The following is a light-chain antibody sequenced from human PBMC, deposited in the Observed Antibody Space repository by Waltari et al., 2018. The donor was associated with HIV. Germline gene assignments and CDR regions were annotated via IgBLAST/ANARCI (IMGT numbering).Light chain of an antibody. CDR3: CSYAGSSTLL. J-gene: IGLJ3*02. Sequence: QSALTQPASVSGSPGQSITISCTGASSDVGGYKYVSWYQHHPGKAPKLLIYGVSERPSGFSNRFSGSKSGNTASLTISGLQAEDEADYYCCSYAGSSTLLFGGGTKVTVL. CDR2: GVS. CDR1: SSDVGGYKY. V-gene: IGLV2-23*02.